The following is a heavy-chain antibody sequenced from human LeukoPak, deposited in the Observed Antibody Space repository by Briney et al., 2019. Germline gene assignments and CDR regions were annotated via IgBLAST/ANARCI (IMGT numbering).Heavy chain of an antibody. CDR3: ARQVSDYFYYYMDV. CDR1: GGSISTSSYY. Sequence: SETLSVTCTVSGGSISTSSYYWGWIRQPPGKGLEWIGTIYYSGTTYYHPSLESRVTISEDTSRNRFSLMLSSVTAADTAIYYCARQVSDYFYYYMDVWGEGTTVIVSS. CDR2: IYYSGTT. J-gene: IGHJ6*03. V-gene: IGHV4-39*01.